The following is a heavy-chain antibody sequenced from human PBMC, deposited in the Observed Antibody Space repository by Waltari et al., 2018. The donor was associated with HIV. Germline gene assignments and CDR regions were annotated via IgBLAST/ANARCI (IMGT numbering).Heavy chain of an antibody. CDR2: IYYSGST. J-gene: IGHJ5*02. D-gene: IGHD2-2*01. CDR1: GGSISSSSYY. V-gene: IGHV4-39*01. CDR3: ARSRVPAARYNWFDP. Sequence: QLQLQESGPGLVKPSETLSLTCTVSGGSISSSSYYWGWIRQPPGKGLEWIGSIYYSGSTYYNPSLKSRVTISVDTSKNQFSLKLSSVTAADTAVYYCARSRVPAARYNWFDPWGQGTLVTVSS.